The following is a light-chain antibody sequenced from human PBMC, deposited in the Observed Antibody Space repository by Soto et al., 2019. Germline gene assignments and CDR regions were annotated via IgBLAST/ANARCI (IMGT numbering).Light chain of an antibody. J-gene: IGLJ1*01. V-gene: IGLV2-14*03. CDR3: SSYTSSSTPYV. Sequence: QSALTQPASVSGSPGQSITISCTGSSSDVGGYDYVSWYQHHPGKAPKLMIHDVSNRPSGVSNRFSGSKSGNTASLTISGLQGEDEADYYCSSYTSSSTPYVFGTGTKVTVL. CDR1: SSDVGGYDY. CDR2: DVS.